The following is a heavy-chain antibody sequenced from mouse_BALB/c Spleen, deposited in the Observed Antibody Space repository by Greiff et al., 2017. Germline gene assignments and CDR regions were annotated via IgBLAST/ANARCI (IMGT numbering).Heavy chain of an antibody. CDR3: AREGGTARANYFDY. Sequence: EVQGVESGGGLVQPGGSRKLSCAASGFTFSDYGMAWVRQAPGKGPEWVAFISNLAYSIYYADTVTGRFTISRENAKNTLYLEMSSLRSEDTAMYYCAREGGTARANYFDYWGQGTTLTVSS. CDR2: ISNLAYSI. D-gene: IGHD3-2*01. CDR1: GFTFSDYG. J-gene: IGHJ2*01. V-gene: IGHV5-15*02.